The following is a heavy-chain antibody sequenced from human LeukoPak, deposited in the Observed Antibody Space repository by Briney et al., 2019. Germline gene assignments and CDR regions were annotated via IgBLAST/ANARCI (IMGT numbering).Heavy chain of an antibody. CDR1: GGTFSSYA. J-gene: IGHJ5*02. D-gene: IGHD2-2*02. V-gene: IGHV1-69*05. CDR2: IIPIFGTA. CDR3: ASRYCSSTSCYSWFDP. Sequence: SVKVSCKASGGTFSSYAISWVRQAPGQGLEWMGGIIPIFGTANYAQKFQGRVTITTDESTSTAYMELSSLRSEDTAVYYCASRYCSSTSCYSWFDPWGQGTLVTFSS.